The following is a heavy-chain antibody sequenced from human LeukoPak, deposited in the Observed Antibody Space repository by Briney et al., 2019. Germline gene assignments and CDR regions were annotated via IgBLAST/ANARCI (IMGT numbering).Heavy chain of an antibody. V-gene: IGHV3-30*18. J-gene: IGHJ4*02. CDR1: GFSFSSYG. Sequence: GGSLRLSCAASGFSFSSYGMHWVRQAPGRGLEWVAVISYDGDNKYYADSVNGRFTISRDNSKNTLSLQMDSLRAEDTAVYYCAKDIRVWGSYRYPCLDYWGQGTLVTVSA. CDR2: ISYDGDNK. CDR3: AKDIRVWGSYRYPCLDY. D-gene: IGHD3-16*02.